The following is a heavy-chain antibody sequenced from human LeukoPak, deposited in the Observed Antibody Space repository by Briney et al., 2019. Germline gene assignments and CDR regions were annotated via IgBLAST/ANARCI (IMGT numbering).Heavy chain of an antibody. V-gene: IGHV3-23*01. D-gene: IGHD5-18*01. J-gene: IGHJ4*02. CDR2: INPSAGST. CDR1: GVTFAKFD. CDR3: ARVSGYSYGPDFLIDY. Sequence: GGSLRLSCAASGVTFAKFDMSWVRQAPGKGLEWVSTINPSAGSTYYADSVKGRFTISRDSSKNTLYLQMNSLRADDTAVYYCARVSGYSYGPDFLIDYWGQGTLVTVSS.